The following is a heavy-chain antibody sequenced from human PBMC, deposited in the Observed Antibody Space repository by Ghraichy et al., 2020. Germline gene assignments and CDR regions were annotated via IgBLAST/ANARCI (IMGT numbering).Heavy chain of an antibody. V-gene: IGHV3-30*04. D-gene: IGHD5/OR15-5a*01. CDR2: ISYDGSIT. CDR1: GFTFSRYD. Sequence: GVSLRLSCAASGFTFSRYDIHWVRQAPGKGLAWVAVISYDGSITYHADSVKGRLTLSRDNSKNTVYLKVNSLRAEDTAVYYCARGGYHPHTSTITAQGGGGLWGQGTLVTVSS. CDR3: ARGGYHPHTSTITAQGGGGL. J-gene: IGHJ4*02.